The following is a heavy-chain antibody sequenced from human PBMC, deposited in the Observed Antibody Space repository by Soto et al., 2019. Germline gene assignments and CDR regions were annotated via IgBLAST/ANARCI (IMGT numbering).Heavy chain of an antibody. J-gene: IGHJ6*02. CDR2: IIPIFATV. Sequence: QVQLVQSGAEVKRPGSSVKVSCKASGGIFSSYAVTWVRQAPGQGLEWMGGIIPIFATVNYAQKFQGRVPRTADESTSTAYMELRSLRSDDTAVYYCRHYFYGMDVWGQGTTVTVSS. CDR3: RHYFYGMDV. V-gene: IGHV1-69*12. CDR1: GGIFSSYA.